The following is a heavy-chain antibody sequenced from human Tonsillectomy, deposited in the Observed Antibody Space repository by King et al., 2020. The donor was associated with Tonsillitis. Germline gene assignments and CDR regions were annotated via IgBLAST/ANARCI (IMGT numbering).Heavy chain of an antibody. D-gene: IGHD6-19*01. CDR1: GFSLSTSGMC. V-gene: IGHV2-70*01. J-gene: IGHJ3*02. Sequence: VTLKESGPALVKPTQTLTLTCTFSGFSLSTSGMCVSWIRQPPGKALEWLALIDWEDDKFYSTSLKTRLTISKDTSKNQVVLTMTNMDPVDTATYYCTRTPIAVVDTSTDGAFDIWGQGTMVTVSS. CDR3: TRTPIAVVDTSTDGAFDI. CDR2: IDWEDDK.